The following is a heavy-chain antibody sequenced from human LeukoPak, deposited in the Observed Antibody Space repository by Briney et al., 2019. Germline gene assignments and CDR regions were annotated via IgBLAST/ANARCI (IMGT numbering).Heavy chain of an antibody. CDR1: GFTFSRYW. CDR2: IKEDGSRN. Sequence: GGSLRLSCAASGFTFSRYWMSWVRQAPGKGLEWVANIKEDGSRNHYVDSVKGRFTISRDNAKNSLYLQMNSLRAEDTAVYYCARQQSGWYDADPYWGQGTLVTVSS. V-gene: IGHV3-7*05. J-gene: IGHJ4*02. D-gene: IGHD6-19*01. CDR3: ARQQSGWYDADPY.